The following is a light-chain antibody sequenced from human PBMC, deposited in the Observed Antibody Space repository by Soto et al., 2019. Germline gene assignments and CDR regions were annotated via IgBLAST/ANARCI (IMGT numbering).Light chain of an antibody. J-gene: IGKJ5*01. Sequence: EIVLTQSPATLSLSPGERPTLSCRASQNVNYYLTWYQQKPGQVPRLLIYEASNRATGIPARFSGSGSGTDFTLTISSLEPEDFAVYYCQQRGTTFGQGTRLEIK. CDR2: EAS. CDR3: QQRGTT. CDR1: QNVNYY. V-gene: IGKV3-11*01.